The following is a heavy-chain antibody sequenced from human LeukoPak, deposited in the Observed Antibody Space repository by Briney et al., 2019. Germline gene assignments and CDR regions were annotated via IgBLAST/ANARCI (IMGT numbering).Heavy chain of an antibody. J-gene: IGHJ3*02. Sequence: PSETLSLTCTVSGGSVSSGTYYWSWIRQPPGEGLEWFGHIYYSGSTNYNPSLKSRVTISVDTSKNQFSLKLSSVTAADTAVYYCARVEWFGELSPFDIWGQGTMVTVSS. CDR2: IYYSGST. D-gene: IGHD3-10*01. CDR1: GGSVSSGTYY. V-gene: IGHV4-61*01. CDR3: ARVEWFGELSPFDI.